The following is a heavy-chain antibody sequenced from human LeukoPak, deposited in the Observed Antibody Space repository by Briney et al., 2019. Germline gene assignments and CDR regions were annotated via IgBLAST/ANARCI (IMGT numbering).Heavy chain of an antibody. CDR2: ITSSSSYI. J-gene: IGHJ6*03. Sequence: PGGSLRLSCAASGFTFSSYNMNWVRQAPGKGLEWVSSITSSSSYIYYADSVKGRFTISRDNAKNSLYLQINSLRAEDTAVYYCAKGYGWEASYYYYYMDVWGKGTTVTISS. D-gene: IGHD1-26*01. V-gene: IGHV3-21*01. CDR1: GFTFSSYN. CDR3: AKGYGWEASYYYYYMDV.